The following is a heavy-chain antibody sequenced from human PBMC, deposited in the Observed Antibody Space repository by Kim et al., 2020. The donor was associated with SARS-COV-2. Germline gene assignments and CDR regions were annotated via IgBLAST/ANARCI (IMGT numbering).Heavy chain of an antibody. CDR2: INPNSGGT. Sequence: ASVKVSCKASGYTFTGYYMHWVRQAPGQGLEWMGWINPNSGGTNYAQKFQGRVTMTRDTSISTAYMELSRLRSDDTAVYYCERGQWEPYWAFDIWGQGTMVTVSS. CDR3: ERGQWEPYWAFDI. J-gene: IGHJ3*02. CDR1: GYTFTGYY. D-gene: IGHD1-26*01. V-gene: IGHV1-2*02.